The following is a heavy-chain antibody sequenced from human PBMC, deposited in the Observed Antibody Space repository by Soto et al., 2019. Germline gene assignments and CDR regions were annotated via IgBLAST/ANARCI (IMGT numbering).Heavy chain of an antibody. CDR2: INHSGST. Sequence: PSETLSLTCAVYGGSFSGYYWSWIRQPPGKGLEWIGEINHSGSTNYNPSLKSRVTISVDTSKNQFSLKLCSVTAADTAVYYCARGSGDYVWGSYRYAIDYWGQGTLVTVSS. J-gene: IGHJ4*02. D-gene: IGHD3-16*02. CDR1: GGSFSGYY. V-gene: IGHV4-34*01. CDR3: ARGSGDYVWGSYRYAIDY.